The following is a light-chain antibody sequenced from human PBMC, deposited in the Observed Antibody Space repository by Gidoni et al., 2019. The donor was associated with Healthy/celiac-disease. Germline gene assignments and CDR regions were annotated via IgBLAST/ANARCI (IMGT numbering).Light chain of an antibody. Sequence: ESVLTQSPATLSLSPGERATLSCRASQSVSSYLAWYQQKPGQAPRLLIYDASNRATGIPARFSGSGSWTDFTLTISSLEPEDFAVYYCQQRSNWPSYTFGQGTKLEIK. CDR2: DAS. J-gene: IGKJ2*01. V-gene: IGKV3-11*01. CDR1: QSVSSY. CDR3: QQRSNWPSYT.